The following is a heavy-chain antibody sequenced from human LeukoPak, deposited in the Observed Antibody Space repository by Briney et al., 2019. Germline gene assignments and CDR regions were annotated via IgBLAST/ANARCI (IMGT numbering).Heavy chain of an antibody. V-gene: IGHV1-2*02. CDR1: GYTFTGYY. CDR2: INPNSGGT. CDR3: ASGSLASYFDH. Sequence: GASVKVSCKASGYTFTGYYMHWVRQAPGQGLEWMGWINPNSGGTNYVQKFQGRVTMTRDTSISTAYMELSRLRSDDTAVYYCASGSLASYFDHWGQGTLVTVSS. D-gene: IGHD3-16*01. J-gene: IGHJ4*02.